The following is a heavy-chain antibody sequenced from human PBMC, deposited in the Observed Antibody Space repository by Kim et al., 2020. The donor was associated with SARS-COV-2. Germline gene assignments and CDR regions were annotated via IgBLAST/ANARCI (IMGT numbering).Heavy chain of an antibody. Sequence: GGSLRLSCAASGVTVSSYERNWVRQAPGKGLEWGAYMSSSGSTRYYADSVKGRFTISRDNAKNSLYLQMNSLRAEDTAVYYCARLQGGFDYWGQGTLVTVSS. V-gene: IGHV3-48*03. CDR1: GVTVSSYE. D-gene: IGHD2-15*01. J-gene: IGHJ4*02. CDR2: MSSSGSTR. CDR3: ARLQGGFDY.